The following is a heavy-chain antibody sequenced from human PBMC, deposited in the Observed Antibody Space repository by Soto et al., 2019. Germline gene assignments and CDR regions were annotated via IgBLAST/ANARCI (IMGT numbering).Heavy chain of an antibody. V-gene: IGHV3-23*01. CDR2: FRSGGDDVTT. CDR3: AKDTGPN. Sequence: PGGSLRLSCVASGFTFIDYSMSWVRQAPGKGLEWVSGFRSGGDDVTTYYADSVKGRFTISRDNAKNSLYLQMNSLRAEDTAFYYCAKDTGPNWGQVTLVTVSP. CDR1: GFTFIDYS. J-gene: IGHJ4*02.